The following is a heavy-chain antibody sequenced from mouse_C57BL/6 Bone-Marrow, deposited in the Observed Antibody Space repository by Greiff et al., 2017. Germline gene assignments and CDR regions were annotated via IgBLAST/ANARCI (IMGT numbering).Heavy chain of an antibody. CDR2: IDPSDSYT. CDR3: ARAHYGRHYFDY. V-gene: IGHV1-69*01. Sequence: QVQLQQPGAELVMPGASVKLSCKASGYTFTSYWMHWVKQRPGQGLEWIGEIDPSDSYTNYNQKFKGKSTLTVDKSSSTAYMQLSSLTSEDSAVYYCARAHYGRHYFDYWGQGTTLTVSS. D-gene: IGHD1-1*01. CDR1: GYTFTSYW. J-gene: IGHJ2*01.